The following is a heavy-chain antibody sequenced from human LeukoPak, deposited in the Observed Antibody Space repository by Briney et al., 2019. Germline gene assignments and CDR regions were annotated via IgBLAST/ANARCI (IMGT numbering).Heavy chain of an antibody. CDR2: IIPILGIA. CDR1: GYTLTELS. D-gene: IGHD2-2*01. V-gene: IGHV1-69*04. CDR3: ARVESTSCYGCIDY. J-gene: IGHJ4*02. Sequence: SVKVSCKVSGYTLTELSMHWVRQAPGQGLEWMGRIIPILGIANYAQKFQGRVTITADKSTSTAYMELSSLRSEDTAVYYCARVESTSCYGCIDYWGQGTLVTVSS.